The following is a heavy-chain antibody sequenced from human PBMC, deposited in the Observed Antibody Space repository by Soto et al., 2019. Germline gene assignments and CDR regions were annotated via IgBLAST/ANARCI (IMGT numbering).Heavy chain of an antibody. Sequence: SETLSLTCTVSGGSISSYYWSWTRQPPGKGLEWIGYIYYSGSTNYNPSLKSRVTISVDTSKNQFSLKLSSVTAADTAVYYCARDRSSSGWHYYYYGMDVWGQGTTVTVSS. V-gene: IGHV4-59*01. CDR1: GGSISSYY. D-gene: IGHD6-19*01. CDR3: ARDRSSSGWHYYYYGMDV. J-gene: IGHJ6*02. CDR2: IYYSGST.